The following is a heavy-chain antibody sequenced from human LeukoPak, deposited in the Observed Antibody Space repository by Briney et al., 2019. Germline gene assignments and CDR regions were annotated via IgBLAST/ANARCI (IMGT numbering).Heavy chain of an antibody. CDR1: GFTFSSCG. CDR2: IWYDGSNK. V-gene: IGHV3-33*01. CDR3: ARDFLAAAGFPLGY. J-gene: IGHJ4*02. D-gene: IGHD6-13*01. Sequence: PGGPLRLSCAASGFTFSSCGMHWVRQAPGKGLEWVAVIWYDGSNKYYADSVKGRFTISRDNSKNTLYLQMNSLRAEDTAVYYCARDFLAAAGFPLGYWGQGTLVTVSS.